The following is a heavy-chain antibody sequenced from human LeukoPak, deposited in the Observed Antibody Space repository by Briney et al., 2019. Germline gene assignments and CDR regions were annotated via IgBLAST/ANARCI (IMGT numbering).Heavy chain of an antibody. CDR2: FNNDGRST. J-gene: IGHJ4*02. CDR3: ARLDRRSSFLDY. CDR1: GFTFSTYW. Sequence: PGGSLRLSCAASGFTFSTYWMHWVRQAPGKGLVWVSRFNNDGRSTYYADSVKGRFTISRDNAKNTLYLQMNSLRAEDTAVYYCARLDRRSSFLDYWGQGALVTVSS. D-gene: IGHD6-13*01. V-gene: IGHV3-74*01.